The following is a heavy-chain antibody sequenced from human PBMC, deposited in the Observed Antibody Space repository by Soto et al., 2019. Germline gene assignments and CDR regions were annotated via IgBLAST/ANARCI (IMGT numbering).Heavy chain of an antibody. J-gene: IGHJ4*02. V-gene: IGHV3-53*01. Sequence: PWGSLRLSCAASGFTVSSNYMSWVRQAPWKWLEWVSLITDNGGSTYYADSVKGRFTISRDNTKNTLFLQMNSLRAEDTAVYYCAKERATTTAFDYWGQGALVTVSS. CDR3: AKERATTTAFDY. CDR1: GFTVSSNY. D-gene: IGHD4-17*01. CDR2: ITDNGGST.